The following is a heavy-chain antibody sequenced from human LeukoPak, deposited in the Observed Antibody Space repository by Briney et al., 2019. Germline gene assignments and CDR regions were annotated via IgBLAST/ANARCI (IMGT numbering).Heavy chain of an antibody. V-gene: IGHV4-4*09. CDR2: MYTSGST. J-gene: IGHJ6*03. CDR3: ARLVFFDYISAVTEVSFYYMDA. Sequence: SETLSLTCTVSGDSVSSSHWSWIRQPPGKGLEGIGDMYTSGSTNYNPSLKTRVTLSTDTSRNQLSLRLRSLTAADTAVYYCARLVFFDYISAVTEVSFYYMDAWGKGTTVIVS. D-gene: IGHD6-25*01. CDR1: GDSVSSSH.